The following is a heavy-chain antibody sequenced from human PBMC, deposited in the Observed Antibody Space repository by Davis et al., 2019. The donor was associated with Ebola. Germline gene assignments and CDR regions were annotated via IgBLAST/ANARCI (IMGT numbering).Heavy chain of an antibody. V-gene: IGHV3-23*01. CDR2: ISGSGGST. Sequence: GESLKISCAASGFTFSSYAMSWVRQAPGKGLEWVSGISGSGGSTYYADSVKGRFTISRDNSKNTLYLQMNSLRAEDTAVYYCAREDTDIHSILYSSGPFDYWGQGTLVTVSS. CDR3: AREDTDIHSILYSSGPFDY. D-gene: IGHD6-19*01. CDR1: GFTFSSYA. J-gene: IGHJ4*02.